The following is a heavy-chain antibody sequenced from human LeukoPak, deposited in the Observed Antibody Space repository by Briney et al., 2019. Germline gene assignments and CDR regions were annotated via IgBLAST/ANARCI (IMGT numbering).Heavy chain of an antibody. D-gene: IGHD6-13*01. CDR3: ATSTAAAGTD. CDR1: GFTFSNLW. J-gene: IGHJ4*02. V-gene: IGHV3-7*03. CDR2: IKQDGSEK. Sequence: GGSLRLSCAASGFTFSNLWMSWVRQAPGKGLKWVANIKQDGSEKHYVDSVKGRFTISRDNAQNSLYLQMNSLRAEDTAIYYCATSTAAAGTDWGQGTLVTVSS.